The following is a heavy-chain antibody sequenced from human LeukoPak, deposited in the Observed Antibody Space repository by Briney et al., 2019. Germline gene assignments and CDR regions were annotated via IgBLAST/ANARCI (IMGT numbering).Heavy chain of an antibody. D-gene: IGHD1-1*01. J-gene: IGHJ4*02. Sequence: ASVKVSCKASGYTFTDYYVHWVRQAPGQGLEWMGWINPDSRGTNFAQKFQGRVTMTRDTSISTAYMELSRLTSDDTAVYYCARAVPTGTLDYWGQGTLVTVSS. CDR1: GYTFTDYY. CDR3: ARAVPTGTLDY. CDR2: INPDSRGT. V-gene: IGHV1-2*02.